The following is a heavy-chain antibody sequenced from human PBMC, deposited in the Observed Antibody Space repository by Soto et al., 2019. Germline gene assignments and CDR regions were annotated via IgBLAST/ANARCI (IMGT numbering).Heavy chain of an antibody. CDR3: AREHVVPAAMGKWFDP. D-gene: IGHD2-2*01. Sequence: QVQLQQWGAGLLKPSETLSLTCDVYGGSFSGYYWRWIRQPPGQGLEWIGEINHSGSTNYNPYLKCRVTLSVDTAKTQLSLKLSSVTAADTAVYYCAREHVVPAAMGKWFDPWGQGTLVTVSS. CDR1: GGSFSGYY. V-gene: IGHV4-34*01. J-gene: IGHJ5*02. CDR2: INHSGST.